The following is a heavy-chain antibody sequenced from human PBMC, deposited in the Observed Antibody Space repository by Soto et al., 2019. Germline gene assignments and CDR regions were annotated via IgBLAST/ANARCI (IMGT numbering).Heavy chain of an antibody. CDR3: AIDPKVYYGMDV. CDR2: ISSSSSYI. Sequence: GGSLRLSCAASGFTFSSYSMNWVRQAPGKGLEWVSSISSSSSYIYYADSVKSRFTISRDNAKNSLYLQMNSLRAEDTAVYYCAIDPKVYYGMDVWGQGTTVTVSS. CDR1: GFTFSSYS. J-gene: IGHJ6*02. V-gene: IGHV3-21*01.